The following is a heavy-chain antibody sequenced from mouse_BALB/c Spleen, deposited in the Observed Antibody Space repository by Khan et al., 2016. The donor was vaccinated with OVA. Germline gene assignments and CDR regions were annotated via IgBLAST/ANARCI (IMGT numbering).Heavy chain of an antibody. Sequence: EVELVESGGGLVQPGGSLKPSCAASGFTFSSYGMSWVRQTPDKRLELVATINSTCGSTYYPDSVKGRFTISRDNATNTLYLQMSSLKSEDTAMYYCARMARTIDWGQGTTLTVSS. CDR3: ARMARTID. CDR1: GFTFSSYG. J-gene: IGHJ2*01. V-gene: IGHV5-6-3*01. CDR2: INSTCGST.